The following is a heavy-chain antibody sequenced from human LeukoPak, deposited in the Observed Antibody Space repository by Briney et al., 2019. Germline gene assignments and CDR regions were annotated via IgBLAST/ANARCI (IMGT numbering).Heavy chain of an antibody. D-gene: IGHD4/OR15-4a*01. V-gene: IGHV1-2*02. CDR3: VPSANYYYFDY. J-gene: IGHJ4*02. CDR1: GYTFTNYY. CDR2: INPKSGGT. Sequence: ASVKVSCKASGYTFTNYYMHWVRQGPGLGLEWMGWINPKSGGTSYPQKFQGRLTMTRDTSISTAYMELSRLASDDTAVYYCVPSANYYYFDYWGQGTLVTVSS.